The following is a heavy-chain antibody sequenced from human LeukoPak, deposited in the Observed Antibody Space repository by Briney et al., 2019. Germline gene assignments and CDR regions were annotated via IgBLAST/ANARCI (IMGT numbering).Heavy chain of an antibody. CDR2: IDPKSGAT. V-gene: IGHV1-2*02. J-gene: IGHJ5*02. Sequence: ASVKVSCKSSGYTFTGYYMHWVRQAPGQGLEWMGWIDPKSGATKYAQRFQGRVTMTRDTSISTVYMELSRLRYDDTAIYYCARAREVTGLTPWGQGTLVTVSS. D-gene: IGHD3-9*01. CDR3: ARAREVTGLTP. CDR1: GYTFTGYY.